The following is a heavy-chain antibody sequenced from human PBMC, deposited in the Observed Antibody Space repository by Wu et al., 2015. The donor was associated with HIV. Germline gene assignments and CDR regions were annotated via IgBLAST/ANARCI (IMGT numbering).Heavy chain of an antibody. CDR2: IIPIFGTA. CDR1: GGTFSSYA. V-gene: IGHV1-69*12. Sequence: QVQLVQSGAEVKKPGSSVKVSCKASGGTFSSYAISWVRQAPGQGLEWMGGIIPIFGTANYAQKFQGRVTITADESTSTAYMELSSLRSEDTAVYYCAREGYGSGSTTLGYFDYWGQGTLVTVSS. J-gene: IGHJ4*02. CDR3: AREGYGSGSTTLGYFDY. D-gene: IGHD3-10*01.